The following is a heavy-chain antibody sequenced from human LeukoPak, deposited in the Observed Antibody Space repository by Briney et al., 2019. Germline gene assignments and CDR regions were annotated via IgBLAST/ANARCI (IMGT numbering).Heavy chain of an antibody. Sequence: ASVKVSCKASGYSFTSNYIHWVRQAPGQALEWMGMLYPRDGSTSYAQKFQGRVTVTRDTSTSTVHMELSGLRSEDTAVYYCARDQEAFDYWGQGTLVTVSS. J-gene: IGHJ4*02. CDR1: GYSFTSNY. CDR3: ARDQEAFDY. CDR2: LYPRDGST. V-gene: IGHV1-46*01.